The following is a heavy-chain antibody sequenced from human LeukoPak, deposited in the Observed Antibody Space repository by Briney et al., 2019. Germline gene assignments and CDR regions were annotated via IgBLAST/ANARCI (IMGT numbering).Heavy chain of an antibody. CDR2: VSYSGST. V-gene: IGHV4-59*08. CDR3: ARLPGTGNYGWFDS. CDR1: DDSINTFY. Sequence: RPSETLSLTCTVSDDSINTFYWSWIRQPPGKGLEWIGYVSYSGSTKYNPSLKSRVTISADASKRQFSLRLNSVTAADTAMYYCARLPGTGNYGWFDSWGQGTLVTVSS. D-gene: IGHD3-10*01. J-gene: IGHJ5*01.